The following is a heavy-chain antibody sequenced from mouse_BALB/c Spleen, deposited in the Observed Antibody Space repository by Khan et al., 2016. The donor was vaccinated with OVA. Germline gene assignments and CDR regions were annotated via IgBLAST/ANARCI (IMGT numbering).Heavy chain of an antibody. J-gene: IGHJ3*01. CDR2: IFPGTGTT. Sequence: VQLVESGAELVKPGASVKLSCKTSGYTFTSYWIQWVKQRPGQGLGWIGQIFPGTGTTYYNENFKGKATLTVDTSSNTAYMQFSSLTSEDSAVSFCARGYFGDYEFAYWGQGTLVTVSP. CDR3: ARGYFGDYEFAY. V-gene: IGHV1S132*01. D-gene: IGHD2-13*01. CDR1: GYTFTSYW.